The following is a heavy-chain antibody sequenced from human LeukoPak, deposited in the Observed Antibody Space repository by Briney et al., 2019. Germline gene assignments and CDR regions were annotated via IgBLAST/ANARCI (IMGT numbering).Heavy chain of an antibody. J-gene: IGHJ4*02. CDR3: ARGQQWLKDY. CDR2: IKSDGSGT. D-gene: IGHD6-19*01. Sequence: GGSLGLSCAASGFPFSSYWMHWVRQAPGEGLVLVSRIKSDGSGTIYADSVEGRFTISRDNAKNLLHLEMNCLRAEDSAMYYCARGQQWLKDYWGQGTLVTVSS. V-gene: IGHV3-74*01. CDR1: GFPFSSYW.